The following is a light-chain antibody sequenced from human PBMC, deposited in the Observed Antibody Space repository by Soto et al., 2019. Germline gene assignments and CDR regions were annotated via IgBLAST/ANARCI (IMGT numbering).Light chain of an antibody. J-gene: IGKJ1*01. CDR3: QQRSNWPPT. Sequence: EIVMTQSPATLSVSPGERATLSCRASQSVSSNLAWYQQKPGQAPRLLIYGASTRATGIPARFSGSGAGTESTLTISSLQSEDFAVYYCQQRSNWPPTFGQGTKVDIK. V-gene: IGKV3-15*01. CDR1: QSVSSN. CDR2: GAS.